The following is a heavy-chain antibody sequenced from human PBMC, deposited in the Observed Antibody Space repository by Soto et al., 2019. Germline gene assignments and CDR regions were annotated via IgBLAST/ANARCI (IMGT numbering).Heavy chain of an antibody. CDR1: GYTFTSYA. Sequence: GASVKVACKASGYTFTSYAMHWVRQAPGQRLEWMGWINAGNGNTKYSQKFQGRVTITRDTSASTAYMELSSLRSEDTAVYYCARGPSAYYQNYMDVSGKGTTVTVS. D-gene: IGHD5-12*01. CDR2: INAGNGNT. CDR3: ARGPSAYYQNYMDV. V-gene: IGHV1-3*01. J-gene: IGHJ6*03.